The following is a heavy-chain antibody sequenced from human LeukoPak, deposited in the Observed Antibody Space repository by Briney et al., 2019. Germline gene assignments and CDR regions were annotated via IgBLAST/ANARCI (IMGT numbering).Heavy chain of an antibody. CDR2: ISYDGSNK. CDR1: GFTFSSYA. J-gene: IGHJ2*01. Sequence: TGGSLRLSCAASGFTFSSYAMHWVRQAPGKGLEGVAVISYDGSNKYYADSVKGRFTISRDNSKNTLYQQMNSLRAEDTAVYYCARSPRWFGDWYFDLWGRGTLVTVSS. CDR3: ARSPRWFGDWYFDL. V-gene: IGHV3-30*04. D-gene: IGHD3-10*01.